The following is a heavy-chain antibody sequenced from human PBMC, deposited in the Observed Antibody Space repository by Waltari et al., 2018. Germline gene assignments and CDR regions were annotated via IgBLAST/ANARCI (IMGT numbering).Heavy chain of an antibody. V-gene: IGHV3-21*01. Sequence: EVQLVESGGGLVKPGGSLKLSCAASGFSFSSFYINWVRQAPGKGLEWVSSISSSSSNIDYADSVKGRFIISRDNAKNSLYLQMNSLRAEDTAVYYCARDGGQYSGTYFIDYWGQGTLVTVSS. D-gene: IGHD1-26*01. CDR1: GFSFSSFY. J-gene: IGHJ4*02. CDR2: ISSSSSNI. CDR3: ARDGGQYSGTYFIDY.